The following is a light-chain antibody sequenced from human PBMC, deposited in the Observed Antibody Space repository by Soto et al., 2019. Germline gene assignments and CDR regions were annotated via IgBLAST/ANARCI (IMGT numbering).Light chain of an antibody. CDR1: QSVGSY. J-gene: IGKJ4*01. Sequence: EIVLTQSPATLSLSPGERATLSCRASQSVGSYLAWYQQKPGQAPRLLIYDASNRATGIPARFSGSGSGTDFTLTISSLEPEDFAVYFGQQRSNWLTFGGGTKVDIK. V-gene: IGKV3-11*01. CDR3: QQRSNWLT. CDR2: DAS.